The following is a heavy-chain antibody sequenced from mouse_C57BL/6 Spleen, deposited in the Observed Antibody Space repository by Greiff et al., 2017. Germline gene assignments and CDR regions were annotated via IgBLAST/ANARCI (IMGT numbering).Heavy chain of an antibody. Sequence: QVQLQQPGAELVKPGASVQLSCKASGYTFTSYWMHWVKQRPGQGLEWIGMIHPNSGSTNYNEKFKSKATLTVDKSSSTAYMQLSSLTSDDSAVYDSASINYGSSAWFAYWGQGTLVTVSA. CDR3: ASINYGSSAWFAY. CDR2: IHPNSGST. J-gene: IGHJ3*01. D-gene: IGHD1-1*01. CDR1: GYTFTSYW. V-gene: IGHV1-64*01.